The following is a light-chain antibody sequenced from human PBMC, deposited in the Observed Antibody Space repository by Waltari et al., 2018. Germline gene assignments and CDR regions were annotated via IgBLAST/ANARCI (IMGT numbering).Light chain of an antibody. CDR3: QQRNNWPPYT. Sequence: EIVLTQSPATLSLSPGERATLSCRASQSVRSYLAWYQQKLGQAPRLLIYDVSNRATGIPARFSGSGSGTDFTLTISSLEPEDFAVYYCQQRNNWPPYTFAQGTRLDI. J-gene: IGKJ2*01. CDR2: DVS. CDR1: QSVRSY. V-gene: IGKV3-11*01.